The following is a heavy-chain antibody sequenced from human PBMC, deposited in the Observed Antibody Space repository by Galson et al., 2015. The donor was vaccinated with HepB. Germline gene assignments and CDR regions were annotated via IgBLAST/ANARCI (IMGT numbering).Heavy chain of an antibody. D-gene: IGHD2-21*01. CDR1: GFTFSSYG. CDR3: TRAWVVVALYYYGMDV. J-gene: IGHJ6*02. V-gene: IGHV3-30*03. Sequence: SLRLSCAASGFTFSSYGMHWVRQAPGKGLEWVAVISYDGSNKYYADSVKGRFTISRDNSKNTLYLQMNSLRAEDTAVYYCTRAWVVVALYYYGMDVWGQGTTVTVSS. CDR2: ISYDGSNK.